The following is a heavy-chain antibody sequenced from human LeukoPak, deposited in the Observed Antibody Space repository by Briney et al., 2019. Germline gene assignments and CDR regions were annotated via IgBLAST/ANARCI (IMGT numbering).Heavy chain of an antibody. V-gene: IGHV1-8*01. D-gene: IGHD6-13*01. Sequence: GASVKVSCKASGYTFTSYDINWVRQATGQGLEWMGWMNPNSGNTGYAQKFQGRVTMTRNTSISTAYMELSSLRSEDTAVYYCARGVSSWRSYYYYGMDVWGQGTTVTVSS. CDR1: GYTFTSYD. CDR2: MNPNSGNT. J-gene: IGHJ6*02. CDR3: ARGVSSWRSYYYYGMDV.